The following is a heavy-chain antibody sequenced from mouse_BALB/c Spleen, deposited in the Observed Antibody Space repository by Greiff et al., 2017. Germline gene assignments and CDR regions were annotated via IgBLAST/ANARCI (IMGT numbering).Heavy chain of an antibody. D-gene: IGHD1-1*01. CDR3: ARDGSRYFDV. Sequence: VQLQQSGPGLVKPSQSLSLTCTVTGYSITSDYAWNWIRQFPGNKLEWMGYISYSGSTSYNPSLKSRISITRDTSKNQFFLQLNSVTTEDTATYYCARDGSRYFDVWGAGTTVTVSS. CDR1: GYSITSDYA. J-gene: IGHJ1*01. CDR2: ISYSGST. V-gene: IGHV3-2*02.